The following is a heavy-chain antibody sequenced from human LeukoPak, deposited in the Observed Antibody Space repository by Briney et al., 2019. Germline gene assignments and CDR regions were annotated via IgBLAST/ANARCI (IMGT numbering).Heavy chain of an antibody. J-gene: IGHJ4*02. V-gene: IGHV3-21*01. CDR2: ISSSSSYI. Sequence: GGSLRLSCAASGFTFTSYSMNWVRQAPGKGLEWVSSISSSSSYIYYADSVKGRFTISRDNAKNSLYLQMNSLRAEDTAVYYCARRSIAARPKTEFDSWGRGPLVTVSS. CDR1: GFTFTSYS. D-gene: IGHD6-6*01. CDR3: ARRSIAARPKTEFDS.